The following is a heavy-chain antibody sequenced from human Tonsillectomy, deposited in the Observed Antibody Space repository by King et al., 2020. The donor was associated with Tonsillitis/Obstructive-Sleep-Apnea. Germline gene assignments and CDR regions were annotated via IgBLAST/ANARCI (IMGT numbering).Heavy chain of an antibody. Sequence: VQLVESGGGLVKPGGSLRLSCAASGFTFSNAWMSWVRQAPGKGLEWVGRIKSKTDGGTTDYAAPVKGRFTISRDDSKNTLYLQMNSLKTEDTAVYYCTTEGSWIQRWQEFDYWGQGTLVTVSS. D-gene: IGHD5-18*01. V-gene: IGHV3-15*01. J-gene: IGHJ4*02. CDR2: IKSKTDGGTT. CDR3: TTEGSWIQRWQEFDY. CDR1: GFTFSNAW.